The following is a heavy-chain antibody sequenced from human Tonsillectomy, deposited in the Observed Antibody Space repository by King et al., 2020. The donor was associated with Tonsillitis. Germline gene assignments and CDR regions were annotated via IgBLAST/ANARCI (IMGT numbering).Heavy chain of an antibody. J-gene: IGHJ5*02. CDR2: LSWNSYKI. Sequence: VQLVESGGGLVRPGRSLRLSCAASGFSFKDYAMHWVRQAPGKGLEWVSGLSWNSYKIGYGASVQGRATISRDNAENSLYLELNSLRVEETGIYYCAKALTTLTTPNWFDLWGRGTLVIVSS. CDR1: GFSFKDYA. CDR3: AKALTTLTTPNWFDL. D-gene: IGHD4-11*01. V-gene: IGHV3-9*01.